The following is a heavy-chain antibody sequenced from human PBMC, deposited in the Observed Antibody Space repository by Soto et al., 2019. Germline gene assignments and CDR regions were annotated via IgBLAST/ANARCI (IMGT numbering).Heavy chain of an antibody. CDR3: ARVGCSGGSCWDYFDN. CDR1: GGSISSGGYY. V-gene: IGHV4-31*03. D-gene: IGHD2-15*01. J-gene: IGHJ4*02. Sequence: SLPLSLTCTVSGGSISSGGYYWSWIRQHPGKGLEWIGYIYYSGSTYYNPSLKSRVTISVDTSKNQFSLKLSSVTAADTAVYYCARVGCSGGSCWDYFDNWGQGTLVSVSS. CDR2: IYYSGST.